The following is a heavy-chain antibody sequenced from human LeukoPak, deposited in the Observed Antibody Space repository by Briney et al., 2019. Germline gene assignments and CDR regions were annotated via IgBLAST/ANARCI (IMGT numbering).Heavy chain of an antibody. Sequence: SETLSLTCAVYGGSFSGYYWSWIRQPPGKGLEWIGEINHSGSTNYNPSLKSRVTISVDTSKNQFSLKLSSVTAADTAVYYCARGRTPTFMVRGVRRWFDPWGQGTLVTVSS. CDR2: INHSGST. CDR3: ARGRTPTFMVRGVRRWFDP. D-gene: IGHD3-10*01. CDR1: GGSFSGYY. V-gene: IGHV4-34*01. J-gene: IGHJ5*02.